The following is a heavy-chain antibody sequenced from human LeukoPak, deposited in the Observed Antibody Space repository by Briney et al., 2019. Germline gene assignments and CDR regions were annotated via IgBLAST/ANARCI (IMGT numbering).Heavy chain of an antibody. CDR3: ARHPRIAANWFDP. CDR1: GGSISSYY. CDR2: IYCSGST. D-gene: IGHD6-13*01. V-gene: IGHV4-59*08. Sequence: PSETLSLTCTVSGGSISSYYWSWIRQPPGKGLEWIGYIYCSGSTNYNPPLKSRVTISVDTSKNQFSLKLSSVTAADTAVYYCARHPRIAANWFDPWGQGTLVTVSS. J-gene: IGHJ5*02.